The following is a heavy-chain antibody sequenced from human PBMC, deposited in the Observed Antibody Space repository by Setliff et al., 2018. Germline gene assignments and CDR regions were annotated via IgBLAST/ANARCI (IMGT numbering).Heavy chain of an antibody. CDR3: ASPPSYYDSSGYYYLAY. D-gene: IGHD3-22*01. CDR2: IYYRGDT. Sequence: SETLSLTCTVSGASLNSGTYYWGWIRQPPGKGLEWIGRIYYRGDTYYNPSLKGRLTISVDTAQNQFSLRLTSVTAADTAVYYCASPPSYYDSSGYYYLAYWGQGTLVTVSS. CDR1: GASLNSGTYY. V-gene: IGHV4-39*01. J-gene: IGHJ4*02.